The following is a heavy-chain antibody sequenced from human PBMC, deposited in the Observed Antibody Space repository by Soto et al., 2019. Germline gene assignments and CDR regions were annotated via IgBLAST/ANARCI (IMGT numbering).Heavy chain of an antibody. Sequence: ASVKVSCKSSGYTFTSYGISWVRQAPGQGLEWMGWISAYNGNTNYAQKLQGRVTMTTDTSTSTAYMELRSLRSDDTAVYYCARDRGRGMTTLSTLDYWGQGNLVTVSS. CDR3: ARDRGRGMTTLSTLDY. D-gene: IGHD4-17*01. J-gene: IGHJ4*02. V-gene: IGHV1-18*01. CDR1: GYTFTSYG. CDR2: ISAYNGNT.